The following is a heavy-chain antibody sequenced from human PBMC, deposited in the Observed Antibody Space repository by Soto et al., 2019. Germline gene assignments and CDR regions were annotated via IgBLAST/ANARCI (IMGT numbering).Heavy chain of an antibody. Sequence: PVGSLRLSCAASGFTFSSYWMSWVRQAPGKGLEWVANIKQDGSEKYYVDSVKGRFTISRDNAKNSPYLQMNSLRGDDTALYYCVKNSGWFNTWGQGALVTVSS. CDR3: VKNSGWFNT. J-gene: IGHJ5*02. V-gene: IGHV3-7*03. CDR2: IKQDGSEK. CDR1: GFTFSSYW. D-gene: IGHD3-10*01.